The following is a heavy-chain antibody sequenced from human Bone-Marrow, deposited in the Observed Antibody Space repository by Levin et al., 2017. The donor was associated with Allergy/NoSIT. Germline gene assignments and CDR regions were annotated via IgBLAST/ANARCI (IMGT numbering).Heavy chain of an antibody. J-gene: IGHJ6*02. CDR3: AREAEDYGGKGYYDYGMDV. D-gene: IGHD4-23*01. Sequence: GESLKISCAASGFTFSSYWMHWVRQAPGKGLVWVSRINSDGSSTSYADSVKGRFTISRDNAKNTLYLQMNSLRAEDTAVYYCAREAEDYGGKGYYDYGMDVWGQGTTVTVSS. CDR1: GFTFSSYW. CDR2: INSDGSST. V-gene: IGHV3-74*01.